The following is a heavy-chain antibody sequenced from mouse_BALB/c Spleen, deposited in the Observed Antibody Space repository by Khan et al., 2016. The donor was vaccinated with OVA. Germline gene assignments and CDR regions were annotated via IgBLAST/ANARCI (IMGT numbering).Heavy chain of an antibody. D-gene: IGHD4-1*01. J-gene: IGHJ3*01. CDR1: GFNIKDYY. CDR2: IDPENGNT. V-gene: IGHV14-1*02. Sequence: VQLKQSGAELVRPGALVKLSCKGSGFNIKDYYMHWVKQRPEQGLEWIGWIDPENGNTIYDPKLQGKANITADTSSNKAYLQLSSLESEDTAVYYCASSGYSAWFAYWGQVTMVTVSA. CDR3: ASSGYSAWFAY.